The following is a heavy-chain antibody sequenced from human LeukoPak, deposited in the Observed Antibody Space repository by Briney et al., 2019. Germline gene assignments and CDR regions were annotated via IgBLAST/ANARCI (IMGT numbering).Heavy chain of an antibody. CDR3: ATAPRAASVAVALPDYYYYGMDV. V-gene: IGHV1-24*01. CDR1: GYTLTELS. D-gene: IGHD6-19*01. Sequence: ASVKVSCKVSGYTLTELSMHWVRQPPGKGLEWMGGFDPENDETVYAQKFQGRVTMTEDISTDTAYMESSSLRSEDTAVYYCATAPRAASVAVALPDYYYYGMDVWGRGTTVTVSS. J-gene: IGHJ6*02. CDR2: FDPENDET.